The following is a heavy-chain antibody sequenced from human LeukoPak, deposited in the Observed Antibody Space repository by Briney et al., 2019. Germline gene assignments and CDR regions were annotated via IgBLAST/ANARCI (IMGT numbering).Heavy chain of an antibody. CDR3: ARDRPQYCSSVNCYVFDC. CDR1: EFSFPNYA. CDR2: LSGSGGGT. D-gene: IGHD2-2*01. V-gene: IGHV3-23*01. J-gene: IGHJ4*02. Sequence: GGSLRLSCVGSEFSFPNYAMSWVRQAPGRGLEWVSSLSGSGGGTYYADSVKGRFTISRDNSKNTLYLQMNSLRAEDTALYYCARDRPQYCSSVNCYVFDCWGQGTLVTVSS.